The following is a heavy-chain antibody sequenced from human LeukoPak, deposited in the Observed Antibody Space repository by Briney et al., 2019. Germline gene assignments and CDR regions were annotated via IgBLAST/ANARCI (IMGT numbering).Heavy chain of an antibody. D-gene: IGHD6-6*01. CDR2: INPNSGGT. V-gene: IGHV1-2*02. CDR3: AREYSSSSLRRWYAFDI. CDR1: GYTFTGYY. J-gene: IGHJ3*02. Sequence: ASEKVSCKASGYTFTGYYMHWVRQAPGQGLEWMGWINPNSGGTNYAQKFQGRVTMTRDTSISTAYMELSRLRSDDTAVYYCAREYSSSSLRRWYAFDIWGQGTMVTVSS.